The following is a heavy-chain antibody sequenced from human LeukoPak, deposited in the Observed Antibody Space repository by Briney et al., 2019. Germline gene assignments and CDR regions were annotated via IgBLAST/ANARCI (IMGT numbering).Heavy chain of an antibody. CDR2: ISGSGGTT. CDR3: ARARNDYDSNGFSFLDY. V-gene: IGHV3-23*01. Sequence: PGGSLRLSCAASGFTFSSYAMSWVRQAPGKGLAWVSSISGSGGTTYYADSVKGRFTISRDNSKNTLYLQMNSLRAEDTALYYCARARNDYDSNGFSFLDYWGQGTLVTVSS. D-gene: IGHD3-22*01. CDR1: GFTFSSYA. J-gene: IGHJ4*02.